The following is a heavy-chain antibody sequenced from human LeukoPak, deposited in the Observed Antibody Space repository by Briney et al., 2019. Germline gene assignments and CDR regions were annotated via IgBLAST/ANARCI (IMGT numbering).Heavy chain of an antibody. CDR2: ISNDGTRK. CDR3: AKDLTELTLALNC. J-gene: IGHJ4*02. D-gene: IGHD3-9*01. Sequence: PGGSLRLSCAASGFPFSSYGMAWVRQAPGKGLEWMAVISNDGTRKNYADSVKGRFTISRDNSKNTLYLQMNSPRVEDMAVYYCAKDLTELTLALNCWGQGTLVTVSS. V-gene: IGHV3-30*18. CDR1: GFPFSSYG.